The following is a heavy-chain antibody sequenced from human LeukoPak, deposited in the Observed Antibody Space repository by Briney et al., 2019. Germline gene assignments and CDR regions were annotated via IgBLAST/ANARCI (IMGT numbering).Heavy chain of an antibody. CDR2: ISSSSSYT. Sequence: LSLTCTVSGASISSHYWSWIRQAPGKGLEWVSYISSSSSYTNYADSVKGRFTISRDNSKNTVYLQMNSLRAEDTAVYYCANSFGWDLAYWGQGTLVTVSS. CDR3: ANSFGWDLAY. J-gene: IGHJ4*02. CDR1: GASISSHY. V-gene: IGHV3-11*03. D-gene: IGHD3-10*01.